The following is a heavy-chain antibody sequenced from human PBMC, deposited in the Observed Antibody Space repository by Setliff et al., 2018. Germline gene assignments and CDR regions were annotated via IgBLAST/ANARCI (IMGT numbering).Heavy chain of an antibody. CDR1: GGTFINYA. V-gene: IGHV1-69*13. CDR2: IIPIFGTA. Sequence: GASVKVSCKTSGGTFINYAISWVRQAPGQGLEWMGGIIPIFGTANYAQKFQGRVTITADESTSTAYMELSSLRSEDTAEYYCAKSGDYSNRGHFDCWGQGTLVTVSS. D-gene: IGHD4-4*01. CDR3: AKSGDYSNRGHFDC. J-gene: IGHJ4*02.